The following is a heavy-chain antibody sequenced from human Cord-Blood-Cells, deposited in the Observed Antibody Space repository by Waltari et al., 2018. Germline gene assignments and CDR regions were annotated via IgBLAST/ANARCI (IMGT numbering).Heavy chain of an antibody. CDR2: ISSSSSTI. J-gene: IGHJ5*02. V-gene: IGHV3-48*02. CDR3: ARGQVGSDNWFDP. CDR1: GFTFSSYS. D-gene: IGHD3-10*01. Sequence: EVQLVESGGGLVQPGGSLRLSCAASGFTFSSYSMTWVSQAPGKGLEWVSYISSSSSTIYYADSVKGRFTISRDNAKNSLYLQMNSLRDEDTAVYYCARGQVGSDNWFDPWGQGTLVTVSS.